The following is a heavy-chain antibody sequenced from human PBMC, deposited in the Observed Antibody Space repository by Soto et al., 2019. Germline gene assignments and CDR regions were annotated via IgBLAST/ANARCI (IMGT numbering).Heavy chain of an antibody. J-gene: IGHJ1*01. CDR1: GFTFSSYA. CDR2: ISYDGSNK. V-gene: IGHV3-30-3*01. Sequence: PGGSLRLSCAASGFTFSSYAMHWVRQAPGKGLEWVAVISYDGSNKYYADSVKGRFTISRDNSKNTLYLQMNSLRAEDTAVYYCASWVIALGGTGYFRHWGQGTLVTVSS. CDR3: ASWVIALGGTGYFRH. D-gene: IGHD6-19*01.